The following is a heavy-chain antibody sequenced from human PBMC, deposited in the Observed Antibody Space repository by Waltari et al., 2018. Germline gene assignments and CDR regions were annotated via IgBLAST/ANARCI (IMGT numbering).Heavy chain of an antibody. D-gene: IGHD3-3*01. CDR2: TSFDGASK. V-gene: IGHV3-30*03. CDR1: KFTFSSYG. J-gene: IGHJ4*02. Sequence: QVQLMQSGGGVVRPGGSLSLSCVGSKFTFSSYGFHWVRQRPGRGLEWLAVTSFDGASKFYSDSVNGRFTISRDNSKNTVFLSLTNVRSEDTGVYFCARDEADFWTARGAFDYWGQGSVVTVSS. CDR3: ARDEADFWTARGAFDY.